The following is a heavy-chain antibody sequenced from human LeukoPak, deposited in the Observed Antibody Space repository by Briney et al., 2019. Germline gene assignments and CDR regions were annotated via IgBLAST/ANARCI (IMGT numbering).Heavy chain of an antibody. CDR1: GFTFSSYA. Sequence: GGSLRLSCAASGFTFSSYAVSWVRQAPGKGLEWVSAISGSGGSTYYADSVKGRFTISRDNSKNTLYLQMNSLRAEDTAVYYCTKAKDYDSSGYYFHYFDYWGQGTLVTVSS. D-gene: IGHD3-22*01. J-gene: IGHJ4*02. V-gene: IGHV3-23*01. CDR3: TKAKDYDSSGYYFHYFDY. CDR2: ISGSGGST.